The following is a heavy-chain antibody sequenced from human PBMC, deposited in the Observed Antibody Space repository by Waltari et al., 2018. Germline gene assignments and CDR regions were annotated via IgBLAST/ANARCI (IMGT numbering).Heavy chain of an antibody. CDR2: ISAYNGKT. J-gene: IGHJ5*02. V-gene: IGHV1-18*01. Sequence: QVQLVQSGAEVKKPGASVKVSCKASGYTFTSYGISWVRQAPGQGLEWMGWISAYNGKTNYAQKLQGRCTMTTDTSTSTAYMELMSLRSDDSDVYYCARDSNNWNYYVFDPRGQGTLVTVSS. CDR1: GYTFTSYG. D-gene: IGHD1-7*01. CDR3: ARDSNNWNYYVFDP.